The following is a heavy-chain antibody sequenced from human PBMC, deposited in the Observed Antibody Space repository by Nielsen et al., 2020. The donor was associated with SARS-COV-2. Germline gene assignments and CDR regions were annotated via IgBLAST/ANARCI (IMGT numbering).Heavy chain of an antibody. CDR2: IIPIFGTA. V-gene: IGHV1-69*13. D-gene: IGHD3-3*01. CDR3: ARAPYDFWSGYYTQSHFDY. J-gene: IGHJ4*02. CDR1: GGTFSSYA. Sequence: SVKVSCKASGGTFSSYAISWVRQAPGQGLEWMGGIIPIFGTANYAQKFQGRVTITADESTSTAYMELSSLRSEDTAMYYCARAPYDFWSGYYTQSHFDYWGQGTLVTVSS.